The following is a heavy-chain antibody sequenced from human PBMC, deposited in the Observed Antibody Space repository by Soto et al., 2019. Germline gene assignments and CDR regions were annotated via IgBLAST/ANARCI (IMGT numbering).Heavy chain of an antibody. D-gene: IGHD3-10*01. CDR3: GRGGGGELLSSSIWFDP. J-gene: IGHJ5*02. CDR1: GGSISSGDYY. CDR2: IYYSGST. V-gene: IGHV4-30-4*01. Sequence: SETLSLTCTVSGGSISSGDYYWSWIRQPPGKGLEWIGYIYYSGSTYYNPSLKSRVTISVDTSKNQFSLKLSSVTAADTAVYYCGRGGGGELLSSSIWFDPWGQETLVTVS.